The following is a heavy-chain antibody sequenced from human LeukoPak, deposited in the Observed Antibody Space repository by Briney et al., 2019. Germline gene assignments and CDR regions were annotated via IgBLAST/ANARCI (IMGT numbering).Heavy chain of an antibody. J-gene: IGHJ4*02. V-gene: IGHV1-18*01. D-gene: IGHD3-10*01. CDR3: ARQAITMVRGVINGGDY. CDR1: GYTFTSYD. CDR2: ISAYNGNT. Sequence: ASVKVSCKASGYTFTSYDINWVRQAPGQGLEWMGWISAYNGNTNYAQKLQGRVTMTTDTSTSTAYMELRSLRSDDTAVYYCARQAITMVRGVINGGDYWGQGTLVTVSS.